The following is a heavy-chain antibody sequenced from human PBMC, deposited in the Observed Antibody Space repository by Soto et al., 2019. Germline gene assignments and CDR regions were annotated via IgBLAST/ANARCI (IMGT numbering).Heavy chain of an antibody. J-gene: IGHJ6*02. CDR2: IYSGGST. V-gene: IGHV3-53*01. Sequence: GGSLRLSCAASGFTFRTYWMYWVRQAPGKGLVWVSVIYSGGSTYYADSVKGRFTISRDNSKNTLYLQMNSLRAEDTAVYYCARDRLGYYDSSKTYYYGMDVWGQGTTVTVSS. CDR3: ARDRLGYYDSSKTYYYGMDV. D-gene: IGHD3-22*01. CDR1: GFTFRTYW.